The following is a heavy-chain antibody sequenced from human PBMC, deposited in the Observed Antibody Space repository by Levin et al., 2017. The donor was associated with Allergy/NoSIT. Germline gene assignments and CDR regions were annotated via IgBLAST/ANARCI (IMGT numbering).Heavy chain of an antibody. D-gene: IGHD3-3*01. J-gene: IGHJ4*02. CDR3: ATDARTSPNDFWSGYERYYFDY. V-gene: IGHV3-15*01. CDR1: GFTFSNAW. Sequence: GGSLRLSCAASGFTFSNAWMSWVRQTPGKGLEWVGRVKGKAAGGATDYAAPVKGRFTISRDDSKNTLYLQMSSLKTEDTAVYYCATDARTSPNDFWSGYERYYFDYWGLGTLVTVSS. CDR2: VKGKAAGGAT.